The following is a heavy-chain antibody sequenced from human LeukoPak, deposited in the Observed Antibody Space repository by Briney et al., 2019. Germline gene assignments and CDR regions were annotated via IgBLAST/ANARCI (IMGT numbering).Heavy chain of an antibody. CDR2: INHSGST. V-gene: IGHV4-34*01. CDR1: GGSFSGYY. CDR3: ARTGIAVAGLRFRQAPDAFDI. Sequence: SETLSLTCAVYGGSFSGYYWSWIRQSPGKGLEWIGEINHSGSTHYNPSLKSRVTLSVDTSKNQFSLRLSSVTAADTAVYYCARTGIAVAGLRFRQAPDAFDIWGQGTMVTVSS. J-gene: IGHJ3*02. D-gene: IGHD6-19*01.